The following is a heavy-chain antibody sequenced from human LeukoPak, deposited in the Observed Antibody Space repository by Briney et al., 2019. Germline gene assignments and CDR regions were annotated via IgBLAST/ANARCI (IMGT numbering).Heavy chain of an antibody. Sequence: SETLSLTCNVSGGSIRGYYWSWIRQHPGKGLEWIGYVYYSGTTNYNPSLKGRVTISGDTSKNQFSLKLSSVTAADTAVYYCARSTLGYCSGGSCSWFDPWGQGTLVTVSS. V-gene: IGHV4-59*01. CDR2: VYYSGTT. D-gene: IGHD2-15*01. CDR1: GGSIRGYY. J-gene: IGHJ5*02. CDR3: ARSTLGYCSGGSCSWFDP.